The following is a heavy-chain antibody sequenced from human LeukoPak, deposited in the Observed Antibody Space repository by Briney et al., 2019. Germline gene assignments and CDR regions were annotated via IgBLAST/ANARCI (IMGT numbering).Heavy chain of an antibody. CDR3: ARNPRTAAARHNWFDP. Sequence: KTSETLSLTCTVSGGSISSYYWSWIRQPPGKGLEWIGYIYYSGSTNYNPSLKSRVTISVDTSKNQFSLKLSSVTAADTAVYYCARNPRTAAARHNWFDPWGQGTLVTVSS. J-gene: IGHJ5*02. V-gene: IGHV4-59*08. D-gene: IGHD6-13*01. CDR2: IYYSGST. CDR1: GGSISSYY.